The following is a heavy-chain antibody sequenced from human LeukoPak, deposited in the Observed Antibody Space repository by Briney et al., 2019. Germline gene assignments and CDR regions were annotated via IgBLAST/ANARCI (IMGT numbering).Heavy chain of an antibody. CDR3: ARDLSPVVRASPMGY. CDR2: ITYDGYYK. Sequence: GRSLRLSCAPSGFTFSTYGMHSVRQAPRKSLEWVALITYDGYYKYYSHSVKGRFTISSDPSKNTLSLKMNRLTAEDTAVYYCARDLSPVVRASPMGYWGQGTLVTVSS. V-gene: IGHV3-30*03. D-gene: IGHD3-10*01. CDR1: GFTFSTYG. J-gene: IGHJ4*02.